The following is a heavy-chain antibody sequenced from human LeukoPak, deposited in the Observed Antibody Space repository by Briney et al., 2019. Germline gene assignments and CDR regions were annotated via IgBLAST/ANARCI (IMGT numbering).Heavy chain of an antibody. D-gene: IGHD3-16*02. CDR3: TSYYDYVWGSYRFGARDY. J-gene: IGHJ4*02. CDR2: IRSKAYGGTT. Sequence: GGSLRLSCAASGFTFSSYSMNWVRQAPGKGLEWVGFIRSKAYGGTTEYAASVKGRFTISRDDSKSIAYLQMNSLKTEDTAVYYCTSYYDYVWGSYRFGARDYWGQGTLVTVSS. V-gene: IGHV3-49*04. CDR1: GFTFSSYS.